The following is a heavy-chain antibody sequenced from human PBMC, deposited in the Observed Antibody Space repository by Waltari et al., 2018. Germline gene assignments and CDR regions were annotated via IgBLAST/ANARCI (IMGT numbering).Heavy chain of an antibody. CDR3: TRGLVGAPG. Sequence: VQLVESGGDVLQPGGSLRLTCATSGFTFFNSEMNWVRQAPGKGLEWIAYISNTGTRTFYSDSVRGRFTISRDDAKNSVFLQMNDLRVDDSGLYYCTRGLVGAPGWGQGTLVTVSS. V-gene: IGHV3-48*03. D-gene: IGHD1-26*01. CDR2: ISNTGTRT. CDR1: GFTFFNSE. J-gene: IGHJ4*02.